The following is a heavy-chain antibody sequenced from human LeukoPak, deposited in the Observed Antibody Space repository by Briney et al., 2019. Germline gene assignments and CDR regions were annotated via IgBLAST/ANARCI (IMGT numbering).Heavy chain of an antibody. V-gene: IGHV3-20*04. D-gene: IGHD3-16*01. Sequence: GGSLRLSCAASGFTFDDYGMSWVRQAPGKGLEWVSGINWNGGSTGYADSVKGRFTISRDNAKNSLYLQMNSLRAEDTASYYCARTNYDYVWGSYNLDYWGQGTLVTVSS. J-gene: IGHJ4*02. CDR2: INWNGGST. CDR3: ARTNYDYVWGSYNLDY. CDR1: GFTFDDYG.